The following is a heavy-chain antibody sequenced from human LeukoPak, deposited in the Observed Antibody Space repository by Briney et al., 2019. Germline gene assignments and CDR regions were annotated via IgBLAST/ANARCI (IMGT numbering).Heavy chain of an antibody. CDR1: GYTLTSYG. CDR2: ISAYNGNT. Sequence: ASVKVSCKASGYTLTSYGISWVRQAPGQGLEWMGWISAYNGNTNYARKLQGRVTMTTDTSTSTAYMELRSLRSDDTAVYYCARGPEPGSGSYKNWFDPWGQGTLVTVSS. CDR3: ARGPEPGSGSYKNWFDP. J-gene: IGHJ5*02. D-gene: IGHD3-10*01. V-gene: IGHV1-18*04.